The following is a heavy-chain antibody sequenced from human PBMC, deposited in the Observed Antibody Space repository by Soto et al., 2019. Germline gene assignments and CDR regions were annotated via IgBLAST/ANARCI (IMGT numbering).Heavy chain of an antibody. V-gene: IGHV4-34*01. J-gene: IGHJ4*02. CDR2: IDHSGRT. CDR3: ARYDWTTGVCNFDY. D-gene: IGHD2-8*01. Sequence: SETLSLTCAVYGGSLSGGSFSAYYWSWIRQPPGKGLEWIGEIDHSGRTKYNPSLKSRVTSSVDTSKNQFSLILSSVPAADTAVYYCARYDWTTGVCNFDYWGQGFLVTVSS. CDR1: GGSLSGGSFSAYY.